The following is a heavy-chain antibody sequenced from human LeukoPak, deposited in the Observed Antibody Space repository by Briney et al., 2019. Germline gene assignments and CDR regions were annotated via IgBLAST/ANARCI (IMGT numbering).Heavy chain of an antibody. V-gene: IGHV4-30-2*01. Sequence: SETLSLTCAVSGGSISSGGYSWSWIRQPPGKGLEWIGYIYHSGSTYYDPSLKSRVTISVDKSKNQFSLKLSSVTAADTAVYYCARGTAYGHAFDIWGQGTMVTVSS. CDR1: GGSISSGGYS. CDR3: ARGTAYGHAFDI. CDR2: IYHSGST. D-gene: IGHD3-10*01. J-gene: IGHJ3*02.